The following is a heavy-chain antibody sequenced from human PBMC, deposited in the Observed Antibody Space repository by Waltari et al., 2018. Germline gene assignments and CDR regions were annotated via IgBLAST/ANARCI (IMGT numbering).Heavy chain of an antibody. J-gene: IGHJ3*02. CDR1: GFTFSSYG. V-gene: IGHV3-7*01. CDR2: IKYDGSVT. D-gene: IGHD1-26*01. Sequence: EEHLVEFGGDLVQPGGSLRLSCAASGFTFSSYGMTWVRQTPGKGLEWVANIKYDGSVTHYVDSVKGRFTISRDNTKNSLFLQMNSLRVEDTAVYYCARDPEWGAYDMWGQGTMVTVSS. CDR3: ARDPEWGAYDM.